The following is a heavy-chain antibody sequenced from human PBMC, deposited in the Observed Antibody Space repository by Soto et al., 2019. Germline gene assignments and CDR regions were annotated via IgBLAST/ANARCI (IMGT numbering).Heavy chain of an antibody. Sequence: GGSLRLSCAASGFTFNSYSVNWVRQAPGKGLEWVASISSGSVYIDFADSVRGRFTISRDDVTNSVSLQMDSLRVEDTGIYYCARYDAFKAFYLWGQGTMVTVSS. D-gene: IGHD1-1*01. J-gene: IGHJ3*01. CDR3: ARYDAFKAFYL. CDR2: ISSGSVYI. V-gene: IGHV3-21*06. CDR1: GFTFNSYS.